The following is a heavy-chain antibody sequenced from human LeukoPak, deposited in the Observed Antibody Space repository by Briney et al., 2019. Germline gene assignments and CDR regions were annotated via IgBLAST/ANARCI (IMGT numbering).Heavy chain of an antibody. V-gene: IGHV3-23*01. CDR2: ISGSGGST. CDR1: GFTFSSYA. J-gene: IGHJ4*02. Sequence: GGSLRLSCAASGFTFSSYAMSWVSQAPGKGLEWVSAISGSGGSTYYADSVKGRFTISRDNSKNTLYLQMNSLRAEDTAVYYCAKVGPELNYDFWSGSDYYFDYWGQGTLVTVSS. D-gene: IGHD3-3*01. CDR3: AKVGPELNYDFWSGSDYYFDY.